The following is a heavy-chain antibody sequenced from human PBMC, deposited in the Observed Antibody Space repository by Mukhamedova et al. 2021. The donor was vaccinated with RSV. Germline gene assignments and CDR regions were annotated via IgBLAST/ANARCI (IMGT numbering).Heavy chain of an antibody. Sequence: GEINHSGSTNYNPSLKSRVTISVDTSKNQFSLKLSSVTAADTAVYYCARHEVRRRKNWIDPWGQGTLVTVSS. D-gene: IGHD1-14*01. J-gene: IGHJ5*02. CDR3: ARHEVRRRKNWIDP. V-gene: IGHV4-34*01. CDR2: INHSGST.